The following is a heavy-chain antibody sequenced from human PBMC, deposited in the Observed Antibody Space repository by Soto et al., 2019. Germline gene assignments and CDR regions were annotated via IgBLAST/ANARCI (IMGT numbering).Heavy chain of an antibody. Sequence: QEQLVRSGAEVKKPGSSVKVSCKASGGIFSSYAISWVRQAPGQGLEWMGGIIPIFGTATYAQKFQGRVTITADESTNTAYMELSSLKSADTAIYYWAMSGSGYVWFNEFWGQGTLVTVSS. V-gene: IGHV1-69*01. CDR3: AMSGSGYVWFNEF. D-gene: IGHD3-22*01. CDR1: GGIFSSYA. CDR2: IIPIFGTA. J-gene: IGHJ4*02.